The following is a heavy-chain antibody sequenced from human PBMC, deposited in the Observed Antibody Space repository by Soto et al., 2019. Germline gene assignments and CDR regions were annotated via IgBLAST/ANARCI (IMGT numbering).Heavy chain of an antibody. D-gene: IGHD2-15*01. Sequence: ASVKGSCKASGYTFTSYGISWVRQTPGQGLEWMGWISAYNGNTNYAQKLQGRVTMTTDTSTSTAYMELRSLRSDDTAVYYCARDHVVVAATNRNYYYGMDVWGQGTTVTVSS. V-gene: IGHV1-18*04. CDR3: ARDHVVVAATNRNYYYGMDV. CDR2: ISAYNGNT. J-gene: IGHJ6*02. CDR1: GYTFTSYG.